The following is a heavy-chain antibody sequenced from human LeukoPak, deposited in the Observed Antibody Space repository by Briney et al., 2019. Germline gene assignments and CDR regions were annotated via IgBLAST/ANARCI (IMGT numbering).Heavy chain of an antibody. D-gene: IGHD3-16*02. V-gene: IGHV4-59*08. CDR3: ARLLYDYVWGSYRYRFDY. CDR2: IYYSGST. CDR1: GGSISSYY. Sequence: PSETLSLTCTVSGGSISSYYWSWIRQPPGKGLEWIGYIYYSGSTNYNPSLKSRVTISVDTSKNQFSLKLSSVTAADTAVYYCARLLYDYVWGSYRYRFDYWGQGTLVTVSS. J-gene: IGHJ4*02.